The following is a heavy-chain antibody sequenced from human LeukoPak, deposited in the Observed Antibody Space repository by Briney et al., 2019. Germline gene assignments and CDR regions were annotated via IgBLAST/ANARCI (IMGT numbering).Heavy chain of an antibody. CDR2: VKNGPPSTTS. CDR1: GFTFSNHC. V-gene: IGHV3-72*01. CDR3: ARNTSWSFDY. Sequence: GGSLRLSCAGSGFTFSNHCMDWVRQAPGKGLEWVARVKNGPPSTTSAYGASVKGRFTISRDDSKNSVYLQMNSLTTEDTAVYYCARNTSWSFDYWGQGVLVTVAS. D-gene: IGHD6-13*01. J-gene: IGHJ4*02.